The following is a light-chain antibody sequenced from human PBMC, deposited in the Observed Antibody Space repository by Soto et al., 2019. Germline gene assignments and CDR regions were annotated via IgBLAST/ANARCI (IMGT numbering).Light chain of an antibody. Sequence: EIVLTQSPVTLSLSPGEGAILSCRASHFISNSLAWYQQRPGQAPRLLIHDASDRATDIPRRFSGSGSATDFTLTISSLEPEDFAVYYCQHHSNWPPITFGQGTRLDIK. CDR2: DAS. J-gene: IGKJ5*01. V-gene: IGKV3-11*01. CDR1: HFISNS. CDR3: QHHSNWPPIT.